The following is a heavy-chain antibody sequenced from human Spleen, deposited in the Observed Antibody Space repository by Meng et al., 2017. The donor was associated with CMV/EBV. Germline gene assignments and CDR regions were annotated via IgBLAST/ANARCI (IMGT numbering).Heavy chain of an antibody. CDR2: ISGSSSTI. J-gene: IGHJ4*02. CDR1: GFPFSSYS. CDR3: ARAYRAIDY. D-gene: IGHD1-26*01. Sequence: GESLKISCAASGFPFSSYSMNWVRQAPGKGLEWVSYISGSSSTIYYADSVKGRFTISRDNAKNSLSLQMNSLRGEDTAVYYCARAYRAIDYWGQGTLVTVSS. V-gene: IGHV3-48*04.